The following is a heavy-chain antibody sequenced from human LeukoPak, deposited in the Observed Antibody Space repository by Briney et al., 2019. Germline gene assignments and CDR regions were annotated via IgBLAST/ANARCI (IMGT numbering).Heavy chain of an antibody. CDR2: ISYDGSNK. D-gene: IGHD3-10*02. CDR3: AELGITMIGGV. Sequence: GGSLRLPCAVSGFTFSSYAMHWVRQAPGKGLEWVAVISYDGSNKYYADSVKGRFTISRDNAKNSLYLQMNSLRAEDTAVYYCAELGITMIGGVWGKGTTVTISS. V-gene: IGHV3-30*04. J-gene: IGHJ6*04. CDR1: GFTFSSYA.